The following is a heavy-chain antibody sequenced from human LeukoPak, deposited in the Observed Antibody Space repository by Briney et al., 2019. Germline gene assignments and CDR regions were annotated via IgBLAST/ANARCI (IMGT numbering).Heavy chain of an antibody. CDR1: GYSISSGYY. D-gene: IGHD3-10*01. J-gene: IGHJ3*02. CDR2: IYHSGST. V-gene: IGHV4-38-2*02. CDR3: ARFAIIAGAAFDI. Sequence: SETLSLTCTVSGYSISSGYYWGWFRQPPGKGLEWIGSIYHSGSTYYNPSLKSRVTISVDTSKNQFSLKLSSVTAADTAVYYCARFAIIAGAAFDIWGQGTMVTVSS.